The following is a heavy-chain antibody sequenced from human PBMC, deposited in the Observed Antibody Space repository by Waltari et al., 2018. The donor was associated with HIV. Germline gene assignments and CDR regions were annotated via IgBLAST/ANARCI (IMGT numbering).Heavy chain of an antibody. J-gene: IGHJ4*02. Sequence: QVQLQESGPGLVKPSETLSLTCTVSGYSISSGYYWGWIRQPPGKGLEWIGSIYHSGSTYYNPSLKSRVTISVDTSKNQFSLKLSSVTAADTAVYYCARDLEGYGDYRWGQGTLVTVSS. CDR2: IYHSGST. CDR1: GYSISSGYY. V-gene: IGHV4-38-2*02. CDR3: ARDLEGYGDYR. D-gene: IGHD4-17*01.